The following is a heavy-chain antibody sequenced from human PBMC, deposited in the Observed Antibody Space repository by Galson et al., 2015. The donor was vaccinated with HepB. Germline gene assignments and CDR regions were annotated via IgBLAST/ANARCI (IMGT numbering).Heavy chain of an antibody. CDR2: IYPGDSDT. D-gene: IGHD3-10*01. V-gene: IGHV5-51*01. CDR3: ARHGDSANYYSRGFDI. Sequence: QSGAEVKKPGESLKISCKGSGYSFTSYWIGWVRQMPGKGLEWMGIIYPGDSDTRYSPSFQGQVTISADKSISTAYLQWSSLKASDTAMYYCARHGDSANYYSRGFDIWGQGTMVTVSS. J-gene: IGHJ3*02. CDR1: GYSFTSYW.